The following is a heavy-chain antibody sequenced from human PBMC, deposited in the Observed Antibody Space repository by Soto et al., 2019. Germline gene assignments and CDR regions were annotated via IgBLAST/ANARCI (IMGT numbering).Heavy chain of an antibody. Sequence: QVHLVESGGGVVQPGRSLRLSCAASGFTFSNYPFHWVRQAPGKRLEWVAVIAFDGTIKLYADSVKGRFTISRDDSRNTLYLQMNTLRDEDTAIYYCARDMFRGMPDYLDFWGQGTLVAVSS. CDR1: GFTFSNYP. D-gene: IGHD3-10*01. CDR2: IAFDGTIK. CDR3: ARDMFRGMPDYLDF. V-gene: IGHV3-30*04. J-gene: IGHJ4*02.